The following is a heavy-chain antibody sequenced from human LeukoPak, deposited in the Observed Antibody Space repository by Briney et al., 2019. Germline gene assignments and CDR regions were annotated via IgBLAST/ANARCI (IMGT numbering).Heavy chain of an antibody. D-gene: IGHD5-24*01. V-gene: IGHV4-31*03. CDR2: ICYSGSS. Sequence: SQTLSLTCTVSGGSINNGGYYWSWIRQHPGKGLEWIGYICYSGSSYYNPSLRSRVTISVDTSKNHFSLKLSSVTAADTAVYYCARNRDGYNSFDYWGQGTLVTVSS. CDR3: ARNRDGYNSFDY. CDR1: GGSINNGGYY. J-gene: IGHJ4*02.